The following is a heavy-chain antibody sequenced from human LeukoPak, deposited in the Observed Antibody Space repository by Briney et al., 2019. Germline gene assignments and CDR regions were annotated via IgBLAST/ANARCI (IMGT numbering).Heavy chain of an antibody. J-gene: IGHJ2*01. Sequence: SETLSLTCTVSGGSISSYYWSWIRQPAGKGLEWIGRIYTSGSTNYNPSLKSRVTMSVDTSKNQFSLELSSVTAADTAVYYCARGAAAGFTDWYFDLWGRGTLVTVSS. D-gene: IGHD6-13*01. CDR3: ARGAAAGFTDWYFDL. CDR2: IYTSGST. CDR1: GGSISSYY. V-gene: IGHV4-4*07.